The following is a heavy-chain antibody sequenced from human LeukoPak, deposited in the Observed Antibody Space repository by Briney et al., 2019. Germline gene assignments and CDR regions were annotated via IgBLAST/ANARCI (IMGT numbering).Heavy chain of an antibody. CDR1: GGSFSGYY. V-gene: IGHV4-34*01. CDR3: ARDLSVVGYYYYGMDV. D-gene: IGHD2-21*01. CDR2: INHSGST. J-gene: IGHJ6*02. Sequence: SETLSLTCAVYGGSFSGYYWSWIRQPPGKGLEWIGEINHSGSTNYNPSLKSRVTISVDTSKNQFSLKLSSVTAADTAVYYCARDLSVVGYYYYGMDVWGQGTTVTVSS.